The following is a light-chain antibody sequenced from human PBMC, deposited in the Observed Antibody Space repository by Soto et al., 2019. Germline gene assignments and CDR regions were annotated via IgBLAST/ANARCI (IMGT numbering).Light chain of an antibody. V-gene: IGKV1-5*01. Sequence: DIQMTQSPSTLSASVGDRVTITCRASQSISSWLAWYQQRPGKAPKLLIYDASTLQSGVPSRFSGSGSGTEFTLTISSLQPDDFATYFCQQYSSYSTFGQGTKVAIK. J-gene: IGKJ1*01. CDR3: QQYSSYST. CDR2: DAS. CDR1: QSISSW.